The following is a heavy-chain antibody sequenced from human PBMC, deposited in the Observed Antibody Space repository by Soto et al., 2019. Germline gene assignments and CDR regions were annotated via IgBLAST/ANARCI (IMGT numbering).Heavy chain of an antibody. D-gene: IGHD5-18*01. V-gene: IGHV4-30-2*01. CDR2: IYHSGST. CDR3: ARSRGYSYDYYGMDV. J-gene: IGHJ6*02. CDR1: GGSISSGGYS. Sequence: QLQLQESGSGLVKPSQTLSLTCAVSGGSISSGGYSWSWIRQPPGKGLEWIGYIYHSGSTYYNPSLKSRVTISVDRSKNQFSLKLSSVTAADTAVYYCARSRGYSYDYYGMDVWGQGTTVTVSS.